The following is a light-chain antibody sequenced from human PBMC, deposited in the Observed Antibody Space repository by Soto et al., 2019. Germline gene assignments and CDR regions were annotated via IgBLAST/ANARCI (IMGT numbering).Light chain of an antibody. Sequence: QSVLTQPPSASGTPGQRVTISCSGRFSNIGSNYEYWYQQLPGTAPKLLIITNVQRSSGVPGRFSGSKAGTSASLAIIGLRSEDDADYYCAVWDDSRRGWVFGGGTKVTVL. CDR3: AVWDDSRRGWV. V-gene: IGLV1-47*02. CDR1: FSNIGSNY. J-gene: IGLJ3*02. CDR2: TNV.